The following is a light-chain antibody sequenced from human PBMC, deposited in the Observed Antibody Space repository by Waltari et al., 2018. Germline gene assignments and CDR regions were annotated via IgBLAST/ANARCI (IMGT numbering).Light chain of an antibody. CDR3: QQYYSNLFT. Sequence: DIQMTQSPSSLSASVGASVTITCRASQGISNSLAWYQQKVGKAPKLLLYSASTLESGVPSRFSGGGSGADYTLTISSLQPEDFATYYCQQYYSNLFTFGPGTKVDIK. CDR1: QGISNS. J-gene: IGKJ3*01. V-gene: IGKV1-NL1*01. CDR2: SAS.